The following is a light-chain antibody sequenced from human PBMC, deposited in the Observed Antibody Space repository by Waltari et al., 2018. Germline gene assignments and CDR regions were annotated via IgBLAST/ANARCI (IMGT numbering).Light chain of an antibody. Sequence: EIVMTQSPATLSVSPGERATLSCRASQRVSNNLAWYQQKPGQTPRRLIYGASIRATGIPARFRGSGSGTEFTLTISSLQSEDFAVYYCHQYNRWPRTFGQGTKVEIK. CDR2: GAS. J-gene: IGKJ1*01. CDR1: QRVSNN. CDR3: HQYNRWPRT. V-gene: IGKV3-15*01.